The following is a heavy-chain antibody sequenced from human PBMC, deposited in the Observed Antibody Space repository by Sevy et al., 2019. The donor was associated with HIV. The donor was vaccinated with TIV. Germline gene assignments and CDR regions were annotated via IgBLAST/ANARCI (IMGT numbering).Heavy chain of an antibody. CDR3: AREGDYDYVWGSSYFDY. CDR1: GDSVSSNSAA. J-gene: IGHJ4*02. V-gene: IGHV6-1*01. CDR2: TYYRSKWYN. Sequence: SQTLSLTCAISGDSVSSNSAAWNWIRQSPSRGLEWLGRTYYRSKWYNDYAVSVKSRITINPDTSKNQFSLQLNSVTPEDTAVYYCAREGDYDYVWGSSYFDYWGQGTLVTVSS. D-gene: IGHD3-16*01.